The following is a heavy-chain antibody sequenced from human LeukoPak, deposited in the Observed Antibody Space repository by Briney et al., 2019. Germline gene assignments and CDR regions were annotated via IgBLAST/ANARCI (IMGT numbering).Heavy chain of an antibody. CDR3: ARDGGEGSDTWSGYLYYFDY. V-gene: IGHV3-11*01. CDR2: ISRSGSTK. D-gene: IGHD3-3*01. Sequence: GGSLRLSCAASGFTFSDYNMRWIRQAPGKGLEWVSSISRSGSTKYYADSVKGRFTISRDNAKNSLFLQMNSLRAEDTAVYYCARDGGEGSDTWSGYLYYFDYWGQGTLVTVSS. CDR1: GFTFSDYN. J-gene: IGHJ4*02.